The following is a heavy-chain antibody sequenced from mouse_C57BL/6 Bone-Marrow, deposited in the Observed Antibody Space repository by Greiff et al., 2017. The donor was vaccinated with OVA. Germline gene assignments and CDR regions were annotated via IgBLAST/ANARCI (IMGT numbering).Heavy chain of an antibody. J-gene: IGHJ3*01. CDR1: GYTFTSYT. Sequence: VQLQQSGAELARPGASVKMSCKASGYTFTSYTMHWVKQRPGQGLEWIGYINPSSGYTKYNQKFKDKATLTADKSSSTAYMQLSSLTSEDSAVYFCANGYDWFAYWGQGTLVTVSA. D-gene: IGHD2-2*01. CDR2: INPSSGYT. CDR3: ANGYDWFAY. V-gene: IGHV1-4*01.